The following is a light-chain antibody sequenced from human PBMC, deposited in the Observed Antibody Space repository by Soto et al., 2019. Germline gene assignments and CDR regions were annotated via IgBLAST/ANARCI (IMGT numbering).Light chain of an antibody. CDR2: GVS. CDR3: QQANSFPPIT. J-gene: IGKJ5*01. CDR1: QVVHSV. Sequence: DIQINQSQSFVSGSVGDRVSITWLSSQVVHSVLAWYQKKRGKAPKLLIYGVSSLQSGVPSRFSGSGSGTDFHLTISSLQPEDFATYYYQQANSFPPITFGQGTRLEI. V-gene: IGKV1D-12*01.